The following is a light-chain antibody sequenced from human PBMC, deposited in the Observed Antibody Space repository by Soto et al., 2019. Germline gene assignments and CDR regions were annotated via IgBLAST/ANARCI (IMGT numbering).Light chain of an antibody. CDR1: QSVSSR. Sequence: EIVMTQSPATLSVSPGETAALSCRASQSVSSRLAWYQQKPGQAPRLLISGASSRATGIPDRFSGSGSGTDFTLTISRLEPEDFALYYCQHYVERSPITFGQGTRLEIK. CDR3: QHYVERSPIT. V-gene: IGKV3-20*01. J-gene: IGKJ5*01. CDR2: GAS.